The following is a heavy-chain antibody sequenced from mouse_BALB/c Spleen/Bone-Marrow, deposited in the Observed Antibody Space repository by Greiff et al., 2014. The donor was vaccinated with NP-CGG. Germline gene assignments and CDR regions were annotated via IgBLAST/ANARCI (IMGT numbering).Heavy chain of an antibody. V-gene: IGHV14-3*02. CDR3: ARSYYAMDY. D-gene: IGHD1-1*01. J-gene: IGHJ4*01. CDR2: IDPANGNT. CDR1: GFNIKDTY. Sequence: EVQLQQSGAELVKPGASVKLSCTASGFNIKDTYMPWVKQRPEQGLEWIGRIDPANGNTKYDPKLQGKATITADTSSNTPYLQLSSLTAEDTAVYYCARSYYAMDYWGQGTSVTVSS.